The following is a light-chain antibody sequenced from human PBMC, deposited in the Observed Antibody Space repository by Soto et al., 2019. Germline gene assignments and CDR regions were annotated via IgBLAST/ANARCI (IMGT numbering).Light chain of an antibody. CDR3: QQYDSYSSGP. J-gene: IGKJ1*01. V-gene: IGKV3-20*01. CDR2: GAS. Sequence: EILLTQSPGTLSLSPGESGTLSCRAGQALSSSSLAWYQQKPGQAPRLLIYGASTRASGIPDRFSGSGSGTEFTLTISNLQPDDFATYYCQQYDSYSSGPFGQGNKVDIK. CDR1: QALSSSS.